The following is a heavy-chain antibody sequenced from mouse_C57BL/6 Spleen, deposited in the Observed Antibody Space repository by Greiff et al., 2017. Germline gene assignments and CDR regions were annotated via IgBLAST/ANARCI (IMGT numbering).Heavy chain of an antibody. Sequence: QVQLQQSGAELVMPGASVKLSCKASGYTFTSYWMHWVKQRPGQGLEWIGEIDPSDSYTNYNQKFKGKSTLTVDKSSSTAYMQLISLTSEDSAVYYCARSDYDYDVGFAYWGQGTLVTVSA. CDR3: ARSDYDYDVGFAY. J-gene: IGHJ3*01. CDR1: GYTFTSYW. V-gene: IGHV1-69*01. CDR2: IDPSDSYT. D-gene: IGHD2-4*01.